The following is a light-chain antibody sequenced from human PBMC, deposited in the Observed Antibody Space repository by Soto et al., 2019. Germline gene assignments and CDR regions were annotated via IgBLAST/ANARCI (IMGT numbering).Light chain of an antibody. CDR3: QQSDSSPT. CDR1: QSITNY. J-gene: IGKJ2*01. V-gene: IGKV1-39*01. Sequence: DIQMTQSPSSLAASIGDRVTITCRASQSITNYLNWYQQTPGKAPKLLIYAASSLQGGVPARFSGSGSGTDFTLTISSLQPEDFATYYCQQSDSSPTFGQGTKVDIK. CDR2: AAS.